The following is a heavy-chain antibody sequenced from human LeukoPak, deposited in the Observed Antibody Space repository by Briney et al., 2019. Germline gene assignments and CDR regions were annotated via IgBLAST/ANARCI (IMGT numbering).Heavy chain of an antibody. J-gene: IGHJ3*02. CDR2: INPSGGST. Sequence: GASVKVSCKASGYTFTGYYMHWVRQAPGQGLEWMGIINPSGGSTSYAQKFQGRVTMTRDTSTSTVYMELSSLRSEDTAVYYCARDRDYYDSSGYYRDAFDIWGQGTMVTVSS. CDR3: ARDRDYYDSSGYYRDAFDI. V-gene: IGHV1-46*01. D-gene: IGHD3-22*01. CDR1: GYTFTGYY.